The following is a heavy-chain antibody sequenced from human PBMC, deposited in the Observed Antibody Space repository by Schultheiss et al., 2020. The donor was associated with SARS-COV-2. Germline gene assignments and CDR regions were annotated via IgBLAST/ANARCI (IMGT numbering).Heavy chain of an antibody. CDR1: GFTFSSYA. V-gene: IGHV3-30*04. D-gene: IGHD2-21*01. CDR3: ARPTAGHMYGMDV. Sequence: SCAASGFTFSSYAMHWVRQAPGKGLEWVAVISYDGSNKYYADSVKGRFTISRDNAKNSLYLQMNSLRAEDTAVYYCARPTAGHMYGMDVWGQGTTVTVSS. J-gene: IGHJ6*02. CDR2: ISYDGSNK.